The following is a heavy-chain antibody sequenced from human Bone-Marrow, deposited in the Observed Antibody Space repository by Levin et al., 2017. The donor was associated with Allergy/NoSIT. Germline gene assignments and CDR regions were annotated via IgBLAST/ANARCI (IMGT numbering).Heavy chain of an antibody. CDR3: ARGQTFCTNGVCYTKGMDV. CDR2: INHSGST. Sequence: SQTLSLTCAVYGGSFSGYYWSWIRQPPGKGLEWIGEINHSGSTNYNPSLKSRVTISVDTSKNQFSLKLSSVTAADTAVYYCARGQTFCTNGVCYTKGMDVWGQGTTVTVSS. CDR1: GGSFSGYY. D-gene: IGHD2-8*01. J-gene: IGHJ6*02. V-gene: IGHV4-34*01.